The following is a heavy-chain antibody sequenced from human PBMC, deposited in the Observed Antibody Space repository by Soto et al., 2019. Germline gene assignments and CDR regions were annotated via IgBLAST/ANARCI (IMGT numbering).Heavy chain of an antibody. J-gene: IGHJ4*02. CDR2: ISSSSSTI. D-gene: IGHD3-10*01. CDR3: ARDHGSGSSPRFDY. V-gene: IGHV3-48*01. CDR1: GFTFSSYS. Sequence: GGSLRLSCAASGFTFSSYSMNWVRQAPGKGLEWVSYISSSSSTIYYADSVKGRFTISRDNAKNTLYLQMNSLRAEDTAVYYCARDHGSGSSPRFDYWGQGTLVTVSS.